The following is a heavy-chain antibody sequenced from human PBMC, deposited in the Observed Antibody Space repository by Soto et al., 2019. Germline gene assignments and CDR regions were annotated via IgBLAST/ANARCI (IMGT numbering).Heavy chain of an antibody. Sequence: EEQLVESGGGLVQPGGSLRLSCAASGFSFRDYWVTWVRQAPGKGLDWVANIKQDGSEKYYLDSLKGRFTIFRDNAKNSVYLLMNSLRAEDTAVYYCARGKDGRRAGTYYFDMDVWGKGTTVTVSS. D-gene: IGHD1-1*01. CDR2: IKQDGSEK. J-gene: IGHJ6*03. CDR3: ARGKDGRRAGTYYFDMDV. V-gene: IGHV3-7*01. CDR1: GFSFRDYW.